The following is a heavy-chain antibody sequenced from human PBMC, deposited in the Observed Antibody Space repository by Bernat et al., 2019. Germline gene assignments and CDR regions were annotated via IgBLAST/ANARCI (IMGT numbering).Heavy chain of an antibody. D-gene: IGHD5-18*01. CDR1: GGSISSSSYS. CDR3: ARHRRGYSYGSQVFFDP. Sequence: QLQLQESGPGLVKPSETLSLTCTVSGGSISSSSYSWGWIRQPPGKGLEWIGSIYYSGSTYYNPSLKSRVTISVDTSKNQFSLKLSSVTAADTAVYYCARHRRGYSYGSQVFFDPWGQGTLVTVSS. J-gene: IGHJ5*02. V-gene: IGHV4-39*01. CDR2: IYYSGST.